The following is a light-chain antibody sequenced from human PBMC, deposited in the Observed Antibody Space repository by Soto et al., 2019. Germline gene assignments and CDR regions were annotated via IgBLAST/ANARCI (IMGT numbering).Light chain of an antibody. Sequence: EIVMTQSPATLSVSPGERATLSCRASQSVSSNLAWYQQKPGQAPRLLIYGASTRATGIPARFSGSGSGTEFTLTISSLQSEDXAVYYXQXXNNWPFTFXPGTKVDIK. CDR2: GAS. CDR3: QXXNNWPFT. V-gene: IGKV3-15*01. CDR1: QSVSSN. J-gene: IGKJ3*01.